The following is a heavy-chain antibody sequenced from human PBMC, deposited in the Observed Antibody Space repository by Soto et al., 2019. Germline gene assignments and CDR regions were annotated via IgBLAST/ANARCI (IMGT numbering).Heavy chain of an antibody. D-gene: IGHD5-12*01. CDR3: AIVSGQYPFDY. CDR2: ISPSGGST. CDR1: GYTFTSYG. J-gene: IGHJ4*02. Sequence: GASVKVSCKASGYTFTSYGISWVRRAPGQGLEWMGLISPSGGSTSYAQKFQGRVTMTRDTSTSTVYMELSSLRSEDTAVYYCAIVSGQYPFDYWGQGTLVTVSS. V-gene: IGHV1-46*03.